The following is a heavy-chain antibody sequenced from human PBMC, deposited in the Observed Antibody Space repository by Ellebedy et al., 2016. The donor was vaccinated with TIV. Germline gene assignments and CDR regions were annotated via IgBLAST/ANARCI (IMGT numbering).Heavy chain of an antibody. Sequence: GESLKISCAASGFTFSDYYMSWIRQAPGKGLEWVSYISSSGSTIYYADSVKGRFTISRDNAKNSLYLQMNSLRAEDTAVYYCASPYGDYVGDNWFDPWGQGTLVTVSS. J-gene: IGHJ5*02. V-gene: IGHV3-11*01. CDR3: ASPYGDYVGDNWFDP. CDR2: ISSSGSTI. CDR1: GFTFSDYY. D-gene: IGHD4-17*01.